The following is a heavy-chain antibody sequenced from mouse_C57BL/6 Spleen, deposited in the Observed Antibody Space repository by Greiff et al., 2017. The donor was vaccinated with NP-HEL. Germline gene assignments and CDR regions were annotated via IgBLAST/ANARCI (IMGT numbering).Heavy chain of an antibody. CDR3: AREGYGYEGAY. CDR2: IRPNSGST. Sequence: QVQLQQPGAELVKPGASVKLSCKASGYTFTSYWMHWVKQRPGQGLEWIGMIRPNSGSTNYNEKFKSKATLTVDKSSSTAYMQLSSLTSEDSAVYYCAREGYGYEGAYWGQGTLVTVSA. D-gene: IGHD2-2*01. CDR1: GYTFTSYW. V-gene: IGHV1-64*01. J-gene: IGHJ3*01.